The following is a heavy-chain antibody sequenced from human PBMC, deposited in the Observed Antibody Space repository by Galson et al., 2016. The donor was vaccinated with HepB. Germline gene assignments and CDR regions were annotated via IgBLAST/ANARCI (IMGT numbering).Heavy chain of an antibody. D-gene: IGHD5-24*01. J-gene: IGHJ4*02. V-gene: IGHV3-23*01. CDR1: GFSFSTCA. CDR3: AKDLKDGTYYLDY. CDR2: TSGSGAAT. Sequence: SLRLSCAASGFSFSTCAMTWVRQAPGKGLEWVAATSGSGAATYYADSVQGRFSISRDNAKNTLDLQMNSLRVEDTAVYFCAKDLKDGTYYLDYWGQGTLATVTA.